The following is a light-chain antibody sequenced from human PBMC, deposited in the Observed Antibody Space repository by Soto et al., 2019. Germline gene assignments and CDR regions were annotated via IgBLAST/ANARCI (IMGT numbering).Light chain of an antibody. V-gene: IGKV3-20*01. CDR1: QSVSSSY. CDR3: QKYNSAPLT. Sequence: PGERATLSCRASQSVSSSYSAWYQQKPGQAPRLLIYGASSRATGIPDRFTGSGSGTDFTLTISSLQPEDVAAYYCQKYNSAPLTFGGGTKVDIK. J-gene: IGKJ4*01. CDR2: GAS.